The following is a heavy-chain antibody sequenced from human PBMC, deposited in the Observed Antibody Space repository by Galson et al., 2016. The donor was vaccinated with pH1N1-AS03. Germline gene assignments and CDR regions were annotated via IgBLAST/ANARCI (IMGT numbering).Heavy chain of an antibody. Sequence: SVKVSCKASGYIFPTYSFNWVRQAPGQGLEWLGWISAYSGDTHYARKFQGRVTLTSDTSTSTAYMELRSLTSDDTAVYYCARAHYNADYVPDFWGQGTLVTVSS. CDR3: ARAHYNADYVPDF. D-gene: IGHD4-17*01. J-gene: IGHJ4*02. CDR2: ISAYSGDT. CDR1: GYIFPTYS. V-gene: IGHV1-18*04.